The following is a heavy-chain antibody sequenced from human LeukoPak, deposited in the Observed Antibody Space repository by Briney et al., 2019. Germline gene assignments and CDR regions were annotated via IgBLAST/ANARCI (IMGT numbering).Heavy chain of an antibody. CDR1: GFTFDDYA. V-gene: IGHV3-9*01. CDR3: AKGVSGDY. CDR2: ISWNSGSI. J-gene: IGHJ4*02. D-gene: IGHD1-26*01. Sequence: GGSLRLSCAASGFTFDDYAMHWVRQAPGKGLEWVSGISWNSGSIGYAESVKGRFTISRDNAKNSLYLQMNSLRAEDTALYYCAKGVSGDYWGQGTLVTVSS.